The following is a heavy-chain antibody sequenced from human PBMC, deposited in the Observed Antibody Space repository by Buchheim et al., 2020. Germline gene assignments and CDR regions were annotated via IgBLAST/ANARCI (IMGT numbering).Heavy chain of an antibody. V-gene: IGHV5-10-1*03. Sequence: EVQLVQSGAEVKKPGESLRISCKGSGYSFTSYWISWVRQMPGKGLEWMRRIDPSDSYTNYSPSFQGHVTISADKSISTAYPQWSSLKASDTAMYYCASYSYGYNYYYYYGMDVWGQGTT. J-gene: IGHJ6*02. CDR1: GYSFTSYW. CDR3: ASYSYGYNYYYYYGMDV. D-gene: IGHD5-18*01. CDR2: IDPSDSYT.